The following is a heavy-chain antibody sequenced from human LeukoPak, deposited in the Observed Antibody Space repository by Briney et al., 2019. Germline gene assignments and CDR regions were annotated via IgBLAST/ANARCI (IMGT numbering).Heavy chain of an antibody. CDR2: IYRGGST. D-gene: IGHD3-22*01. CDR1: GGSINSGDYS. Sequence: SETLSLTCVVSGGSINSGDYSWSWIRQPPGKGLEWIGYIYRGGSTYYNPSLKSRVTISLDRSKNQFSLNLSAVTAADTAVYYCARRLSSGYHSHFDYWGQGTLVTVSS. J-gene: IGHJ4*02. CDR3: ARRLSSGYHSHFDY. V-gene: IGHV4-30-2*01.